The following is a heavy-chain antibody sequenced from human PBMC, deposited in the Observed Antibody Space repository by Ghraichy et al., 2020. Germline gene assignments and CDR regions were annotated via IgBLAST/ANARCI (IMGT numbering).Heavy chain of an antibody. CDR1: GFTFSSYS. Sequence: GETLNISCVGSGFTFSSYSMNWVRQSPGKGLEWVSYITSNSRTKSYGDSVKGRFTISRDNAQNSLYLQMNSLRDEDTAVYYCARASTVVRFFYFAGMDVWGQGTTVTVS. J-gene: IGHJ6*02. D-gene: IGHD4-23*01. V-gene: IGHV3-48*02. CDR3: ARASTVVRFFYFAGMDV. CDR2: ITSNSRTK.